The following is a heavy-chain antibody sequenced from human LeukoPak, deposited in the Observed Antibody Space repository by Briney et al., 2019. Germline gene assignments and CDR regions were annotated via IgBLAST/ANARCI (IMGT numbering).Heavy chain of an antibody. Sequence: GGSLRLSCVASGFTFSSSAMSWVRQAPGKGLEWVSAISGSGDSTYYADSVKGRFTISRDNAKNSLYLQMNSLRAEDTAVYYCARDGAAAGNDAFDIWGQGTMVTVSS. CDR3: ARDGAAAGNDAFDI. CDR2: ISGSGDST. D-gene: IGHD6-13*01. J-gene: IGHJ3*02. V-gene: IGHV3-23*01. CDR1: GFTFSSSA.